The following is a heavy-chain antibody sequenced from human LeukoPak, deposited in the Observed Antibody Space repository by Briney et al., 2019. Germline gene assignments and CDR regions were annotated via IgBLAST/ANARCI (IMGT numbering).Heavy chain of an antibody. Sequence: PGGSLRLSCAASGFTFSSYWMSWVRQAPGKGLEWVSVIYSGGSTYYADSVKGRFTISRDNSKNTLYLQMNSLRAEDTAVYYCAREARYGGINHYFDYWGQGTLVTVSS. J-gene: IGHJ4*02. CDR2: IYSGGST. V-gene: IGHV3-66*01. CDR1: GFTFSSYW. D-gene: IGHD4-23*01. CDR3: AREARYGGINHYFDY.